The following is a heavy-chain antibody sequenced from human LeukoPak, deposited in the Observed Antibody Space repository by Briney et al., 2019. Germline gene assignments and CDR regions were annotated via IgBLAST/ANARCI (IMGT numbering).Heavy chain of an antibody. CDR1: GFTFVDYA. CDR2: INWDGGST. V-gene: IGHV3-43D*03. CDR3: VKAPTLTGTAYYFDY. D-gene: IGHD1-1*01. J-gene: IGHJ4*02. Sequence: PGGSLRLSCAASGFTFVDYAMHWVRQAPGKGLEWVSLINWDGGSTYYADSVKGRFTISRDNSKNSLYLEMNSLRAEDTALYYCVKAPTLTGTAYYFDYWGQGTLVTVS.